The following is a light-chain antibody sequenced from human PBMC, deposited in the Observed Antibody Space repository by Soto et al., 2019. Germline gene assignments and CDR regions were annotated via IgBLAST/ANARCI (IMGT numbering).Light chain of an antibody. CDR3: QQYNKWPQT. CDR2: GAS. CDR1: QSVATN. Sequence: EAVLTQSPATLSVFPGEIATLSFSASQSVATNLAWYQQRPGQAPRLLIYGASKRAIGLPARFSGSGSGTEFTLTITSLQSEDFAVYYCQQYNKWPQTFGQGTKVDIK. V-gene: IGKV3-15*01. J-gene: IGKJ1*01.